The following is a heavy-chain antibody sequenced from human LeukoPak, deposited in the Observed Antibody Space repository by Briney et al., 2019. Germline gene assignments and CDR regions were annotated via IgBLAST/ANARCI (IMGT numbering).Heavy chain of an antibody. Sequence: PSETLSLTCAVYGGSFRGYYWSWLRHPPGKGLEWIGEINHSGSTNYNPSLKSRVTISVDTSKNQFSLKLSSVTAADTAVYYCARLEQQLGCDYWGQGTLVTVSS. J-gene: IGHJ4*02. D-gene: IGHD6-13*01. CDR2: INHSGST. CDR1: GGSFRGYY. CDR3: ARLEQQLGCDY. V-gene: IGHV4-34*01.